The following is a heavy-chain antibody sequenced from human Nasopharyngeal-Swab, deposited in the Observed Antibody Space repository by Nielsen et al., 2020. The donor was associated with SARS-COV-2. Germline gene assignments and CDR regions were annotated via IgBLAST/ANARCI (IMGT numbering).Heavy chain of an antibody. CDR1: GYTFTGYY. J-gene: IGHJ4*02. Sequence: ASVKVSCKASGYTFTGYYMHWVRQAPGQGLEWMGWINPNSGGTNYAQKFQGWVTMTRDTSISTAYMELSSLRSEDTAVYYCARDRKDYFDYWGQGTLVTVSS. CDR2: INPNSGGT. V-gene: IGHV1-2*04. CDR3: ARDRKDYFDY.